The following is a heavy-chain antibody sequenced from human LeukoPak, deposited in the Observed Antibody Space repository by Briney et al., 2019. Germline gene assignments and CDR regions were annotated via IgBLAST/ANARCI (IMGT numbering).Heavy chain of an antibody. CDR1: GDSISCSDYY. CDR2: MYYSGTV. Sequence: SETLSLTCTVSGDSISCSDYYWGWIRQPPGKGLERIGSMYYSGTVYYNSSLKSRIAMSGDKSKNQVPLTLSSVTAADTAVYYCARRGRRLSAFDIWGQGTMVTVSS. CDR3: ARRGRRLSAFDI. V-gene: IGHV4-39*01. D-gene: IGHD2-15*01. J-gene: IGHJ3*02.